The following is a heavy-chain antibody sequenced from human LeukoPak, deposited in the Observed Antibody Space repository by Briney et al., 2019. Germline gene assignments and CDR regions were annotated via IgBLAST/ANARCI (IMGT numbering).Heavy chain of an antibody. V-gene: IGHV1-3*01. CDR2: INAGNGNT. Sequence: ASVKVSCKASGYTFTSYAMHWVRQAPGQRLEWMGWINAGNGNTKYSQKFQGRVTITRDTSASTAYMELGSLRSEDTAVYYCARAGDVLRYFDWPGGYWGQGTLVTVSS. D-gene: IGHD3-9*01. CDR1: GYTFTSYA. CDR3: ARAGDVLRYFDWPGGY. J-gene: IGHJ4*02.